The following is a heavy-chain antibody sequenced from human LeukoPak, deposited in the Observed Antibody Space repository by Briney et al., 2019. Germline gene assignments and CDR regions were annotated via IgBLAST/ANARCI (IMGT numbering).Heavy chain of an antibody. Sequence: SVKASCKASGGTFSSYAISWVRQAPGQGLEWMGGIIPIFGTANYAQKFQGRVTITADESTSTAYMELSSLRSEDTAVYYCAREGSIAVAGNWYFDLWGRGTLVTVSS. CDR3: AREGSIAVAGNWYFDL. D-gene: IGHD6-19*01. V-gene: IGHV1-69*13. CDR1: GGTFSSYA. CDR2: IIPIFGTA. J-gene: IGHJ2*01.